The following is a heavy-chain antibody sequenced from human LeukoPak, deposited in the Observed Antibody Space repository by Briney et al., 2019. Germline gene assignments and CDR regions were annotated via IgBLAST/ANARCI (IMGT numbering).Heavy chain of an antibody. CDR3: ARGSPPRRNYDSRGYYSYYFDY. J-gene: IGHJ4*02. V-gene: IGHV1-18*01. CDR1: GYTFTTYG. CDR2: ISAYNGNT. D-gene: IGHD3-22*01. Sequence: ASVKVSCKASGYTFTTYGISWVRQAPGQGLEWMGWISAYNGNTHYAQKLQGRVTMTTDTSTSTVYMELRSLRSDDTAVYYCARGSPPRRNYDSRGYYSYYFDYWGQGTLVTVSS.